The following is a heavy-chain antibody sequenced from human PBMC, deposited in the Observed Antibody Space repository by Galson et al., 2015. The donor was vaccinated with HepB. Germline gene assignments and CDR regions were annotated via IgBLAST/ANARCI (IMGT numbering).Heavy chain of an antibody. D-gene: IGHD5-12*01. J-gene: IGHJ6*02. CDR3: ARLYSGYDYGMDV. CDR2: INAGNGNT. V-gene: IGHV1-3*01. CDR1: GYTSTSYA. Sequence: SVKVSCKASGYTSTSYAMHWVRQAPGQRLEWMGWINAGNGNTKYSQKFQGRVTITRDTSASTAYMELSSLRSEDTAVYYCARLYSGYDYGMDVWGQGTTVTVSS.